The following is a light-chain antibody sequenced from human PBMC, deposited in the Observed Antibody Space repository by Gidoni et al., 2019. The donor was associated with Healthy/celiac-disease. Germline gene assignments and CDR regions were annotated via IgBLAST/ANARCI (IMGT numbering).Light chain of an antibody. J-gene: IGKJ1*01. CDR3: QQYGSSPPWT. CDR2: GAS. V-gene: IGKV3-20*01. CDR1: QSVSSSY. Sequence: SCRASQSVSSSYLAWYQQKPGQAPRLLIYGASSRATGIPDRFSGSGSGTDFTLTISRLEPEDFAVYYCQQYGSSPPWTFXXXTKVEIK.